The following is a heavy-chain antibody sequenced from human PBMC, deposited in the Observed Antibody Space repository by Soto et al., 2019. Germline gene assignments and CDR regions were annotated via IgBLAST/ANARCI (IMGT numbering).Heavy chain of an antibody. J-gene: IGHJ4*02. CDR2: ISSDGSNK. D-gene: IGHD3-22*01. V-gene: IGHV3-30*03. Sequence: QVQLVESGGGVVQPGRSLRLSCAASGFTFSSYGMHWVRQAPGKGLEWVAVISSDGSNKYYADSVKGRFTIYRDNSKNTRYLQMNSRRPEDTAVYYCVGGYYFGDSWGQGTLVTVSS. CDR3: VGGYYFGDS. CDR1: GFTFSSYG.